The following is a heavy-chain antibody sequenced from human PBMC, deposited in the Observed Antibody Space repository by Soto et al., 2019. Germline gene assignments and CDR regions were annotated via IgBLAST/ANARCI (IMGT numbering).Heavy chain of an antibody. CDR2: SKFDGSST. J-gene: IGHJ4*02. CDR1: GFIFSTYW. D-gene: IGHD2-15*01. Sequence: GGSLRLSCTASGFIFSTYWMHWVRQAPWKGLVWLSRSKFDGSSTNYADSVKGRFTVSRDNAKNTLYLQMNSLRAEDTAVYYCARDLNSYCSGGSCYPDSWGQGTPVTVSS. V-gene: IGHV3-74*01. CDR3: ARDLNSYCSGGSCYPDS.